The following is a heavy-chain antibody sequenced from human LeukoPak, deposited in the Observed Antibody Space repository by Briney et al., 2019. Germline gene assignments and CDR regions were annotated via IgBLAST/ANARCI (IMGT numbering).Heavy chain of an antibody. CDR2: MNPNSGNT. D-gene: IGHD1-26*01. CDR3: ARGPFDSGSYYDY. V-gene: IGHV1-8*01. CDR1: GYTFTSYD. Sequence: GASVKVSCKASGYTFTSYDINWVRQATGQGLEWMGRMNPNSGNTGYAQKFQGRVTMTRNTSISTAYMELSSLRSEDTAVYYCARGPFDSGSYYDYWGQGTLVTVSS. J-gene: IGHJ4*02.